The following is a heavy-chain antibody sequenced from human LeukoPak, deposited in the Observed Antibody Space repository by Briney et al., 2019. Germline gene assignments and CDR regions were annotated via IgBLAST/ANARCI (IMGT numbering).Heavy chain of an antibody. J-gene: IGHJ5*02. CDR3: ARGGNYYDSSGYYSMYNWFDP. V-gene: IGHV5-51*01. CDR1: GYSFTSYW. D-gene: IGHD3-22*01. Sequence: GESLKISCKCSGYSFTSYWIGWVRQMPGKRLEWMGIIYPGDSDTRYSPSFQGQVTISADKSISTAYLQWSSLKASDTAMYYCARGGNYYDSSGYYSMYNWFDPWGQGTLVTVSS. CDR2: IYPGDSDT.